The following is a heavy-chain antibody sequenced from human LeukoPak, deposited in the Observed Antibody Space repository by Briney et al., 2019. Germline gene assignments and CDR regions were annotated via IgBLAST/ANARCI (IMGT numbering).Heavy chain of an antibody. CDR3: AREPHDYGDYTLGY. CDR2: IIPIFGTA. V-gene: IGHV1-69*13. Sequence: SVKVSCKASGGTFSSYAISWVRQAPGQGLEWMGGIIPIFGTANYAQKFQGRVTITADESTSTPYMELSSLRSEDTAVYYCAREPHDYGDYTLGYWGQGTLVTVSS. CDR1: GGTFSSYA. J-gene: IGHJ4*02. D-gene: IGHD4-17*01.